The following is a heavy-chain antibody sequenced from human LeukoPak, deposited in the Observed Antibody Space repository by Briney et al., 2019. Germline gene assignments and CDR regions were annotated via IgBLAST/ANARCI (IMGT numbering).Heavy chain of an antibody. CDR3: ARDEGSTYNQLDY. J-gene: IGHJ4*02. CDR1: GYTFDNFY. CDR2: INGNDGST. Sequence: ASVKVSCKASGYTFDNFYIHWVRQAPGQGPEWMGWINGNDGSTKYAQRFQGRVIMTRVTAISTVYMDLSGLRHDDTAIYYCARDEGSTYNQLDYWGQGTLVTVSS. V-gene: IGHV1-2*02. D-gene: IGHD1-14*01.